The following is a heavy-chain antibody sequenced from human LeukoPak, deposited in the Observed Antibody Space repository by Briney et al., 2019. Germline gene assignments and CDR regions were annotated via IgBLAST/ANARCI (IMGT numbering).Heavy chain of an antibody. V-gene: IGHV3-7*04. CDR2: LNEDGSDK. CDR1: GFTFSRYW. Sequence: GGSLRLSCAASGFTFSRYWMTWARRAPGKGLEWVADLNEDGSDKYYVDPVKGRFTISRDNAKNSLYLQMNNLRAEDTAVYYCARGGSWDVDFWGQGSLVTVSS. D-gene: IGHD6-13*01. J-gene: IGHJ4*02. CDR3: ARGGSWDVDF.